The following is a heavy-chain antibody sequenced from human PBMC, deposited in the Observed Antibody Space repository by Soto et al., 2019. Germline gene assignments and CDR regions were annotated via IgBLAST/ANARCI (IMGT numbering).Heavy chain of an antibody. J-gene: IGHJ6*02. CDR2: ISYDGSNK. V-gene: IGHV3-30*18. CDR1: GFTFSSYG. D-gene: IGHD6-13*01. CDR3: AKDNDSSNWYFVWRVPPPYGMDV. Sequence: QVQLVESGGGVVQPGRSLRLSCAASGFTFSSYGMHWVRQAPGKGLEWVAVISYDGSNKYYADSVKGRFTISRDNSKNTRYLQMNSLRAEDTAVYYCAKDNDSSNWYFVWRVPPPYGMDVWGQGTTVTVSS.